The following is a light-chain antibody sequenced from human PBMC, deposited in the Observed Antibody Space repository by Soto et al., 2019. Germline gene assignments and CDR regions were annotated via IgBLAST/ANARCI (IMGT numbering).Light chain of an antibody. CDR2: SNN. Sequence: QSVLTQPPSASGTPGQRVTISCSGSSSNIGINTVNWYQQLPGTAPKLLFYSNNQRPSGVPDRVSGSKSGTSASLAISGLQSEDEADYYCAAWDDSLNAQVVFGGGTKLTVL. J-gene: IGLJ2*01. CDR1: SSNIGINT. CDR3: AAWDDSLNAQVV. V-gene: IGLV1-44*01.